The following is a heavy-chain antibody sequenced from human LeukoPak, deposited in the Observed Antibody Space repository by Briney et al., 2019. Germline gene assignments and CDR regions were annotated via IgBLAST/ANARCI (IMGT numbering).Heavy chain of an antibody. D-gene: IGHD3-9*01. V-gene: IGHV3-23*01. CDR2: FSGGGDT. CDR1: GFTFTRSA. J-gene: IGHJ4*02. CDR3: AKEGLRYCDFDF. Sequence: PGGSLRLSCAASGFTFTRSAMSWVRQAPGKGLEWVSAFSGGGDTYYADSVKGLFTISRDTSKNTLYLQMNSLSAEDTAVYYCAKEGLRYCDFDFWGQGTLVTVSS.